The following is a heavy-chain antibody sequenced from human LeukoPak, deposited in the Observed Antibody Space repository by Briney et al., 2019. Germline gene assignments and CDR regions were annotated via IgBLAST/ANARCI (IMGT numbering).Heavy chain of an antibody. CDR2: INHSGST. CDR1: GGSFSGYY. CDR3: ARTRGYSYGHFHDY. V-gene: IGHV4-34*01. Sequence: SETLSLTCAVYGGSFSGYYWSWIRQPPGKGLEWIGEINHSGSTNYNPSLKSRVTISVDTSKNQFSLKLSSVTAADTAVYYCARTRGYSYGHFHDYWGQGTLVTVSS. J-gene: IGHJ4*02. D-gene: IGHD5-18*01.